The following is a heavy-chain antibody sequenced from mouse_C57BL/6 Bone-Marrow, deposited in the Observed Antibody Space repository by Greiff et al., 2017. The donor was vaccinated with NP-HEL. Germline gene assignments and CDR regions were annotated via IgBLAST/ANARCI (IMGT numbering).Heavy chain of an antibody. J-gene: IGHJ1*03. CDR3: ARDGYYSSWYFDV. D-gene: IGHD2-3*01. V-gene: IGHV1-26*01. CDR2: INPNNGGT. CDR1: GYTFTDYY. Sequence: EVQLQQSGPELVKPGASVKISCKASGYTFTDYYMNWVKQSHGKSLEWIGDINPNNGGTSYKQKFKGKATLTGDKSSSTAYMELRSLTSKDSAVYYCARDGYYSSWYFDVWGTGTTVTVSS.